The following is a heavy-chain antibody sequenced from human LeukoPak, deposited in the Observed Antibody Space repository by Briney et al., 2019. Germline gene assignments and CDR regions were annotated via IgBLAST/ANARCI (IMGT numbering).Heavy chain of an antibody. Sequence: AGGSLRLSCAASGFTVSSNYMSWVRRPAGKGLEWIGRIYTSGSTNYSPSLKSRVTMSVDTSKNQFSLKLSSVTAADTAVYYCARDNYDSSGCYFDYWGQGTLVTVSS. CDR3: ARDNYDSSGCYFDY. V-gene: IGHV4-4*07. D-gene: IGHD3-22*01. CDR2: IYTSGST. CDR1: GFTVSSNY. J-gene: IGHJ4*02.